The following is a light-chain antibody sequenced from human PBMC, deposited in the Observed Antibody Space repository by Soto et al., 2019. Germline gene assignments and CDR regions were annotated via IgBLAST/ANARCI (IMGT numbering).Light chain of an antibody. J-gene: IGLJ1*01. CDR2: DVS. CDR3: SSYTSSTTLV. V-gene: IGLV2-14*01. Sequence: QSVLTQPASVSGSPGQSITISCTGTSSDVGDYNYVSWYQEHPGKAPKLMIYDVSNRPSGVSNRFSGSKSGSTASLTISGLQAEDEADYYCSSYTSSTTLVFGTGTKLTVL. CDR1: SSDVGDYNY.